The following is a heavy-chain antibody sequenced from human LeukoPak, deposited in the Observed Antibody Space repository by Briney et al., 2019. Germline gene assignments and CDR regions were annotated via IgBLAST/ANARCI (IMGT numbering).Heavy chain of an antibody. CDR2: ISSSSSYI. CDR1: GFTFSSYS. CDR3: ARCRRSDFWSGYPPDY. V-gene: IGHV3-21*01. Sequence: GGSLRLSCAASGFTFSSYSMNWVRQAPGKGLEWVSSISSSSSYIYYADSVKGRFTISRDNAKNSLYLQMNSLRAEDTAVYYCARCRRSDFWSGYPPDYWGQGTLVTVSS. J-gene: IGHJ4*01. D-gene: IGHD3-3*01.